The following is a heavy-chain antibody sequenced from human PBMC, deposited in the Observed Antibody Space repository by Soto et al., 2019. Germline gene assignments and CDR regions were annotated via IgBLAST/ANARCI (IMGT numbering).Heavy chain of an antibody. CDR1: GGYFSGYY. CDR3: ARGSRIAAIRGGFDY. D-gene: IGHD6-6*01. CDR2: INHSGST. V-gene: IGHV4-34*01. Sequence: PSETLSLTCAVYGGYFSGYYWSWIRQPPGKGLEWIGEINHSGSTNYNPSLKSRVTISVDTSKNQFSLKLSSVTAADTAVYYCARGSRIAAIRGGFDYWGQGTLVTVSS. J-gene: IGHJ4*02.